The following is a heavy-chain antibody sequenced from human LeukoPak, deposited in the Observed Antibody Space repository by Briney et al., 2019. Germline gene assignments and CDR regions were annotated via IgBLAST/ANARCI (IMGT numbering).Heavy chain of an antibody. D-gene: IGHD3-22*01. CDR3: ARGTMMVGP. CDR1: GGSISSYY. Sequence: PSETLSLTCTVSGGSISSYYWSWIRQPPGKGLEWIGFVYYSASTNYNPSLKSRVTISVDTSKKQFSLRLSSVTAADTAVYYCARGTMMVGPWGQGTQVTVSS. CDR2: VYYSAST. V-gene: IGHV4-59*01. J-gene: IGHJ5*02.